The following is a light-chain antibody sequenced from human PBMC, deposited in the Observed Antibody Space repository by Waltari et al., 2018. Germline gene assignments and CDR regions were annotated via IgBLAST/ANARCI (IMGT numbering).Light chain of an antibody. CDR1: QSLLHSNGYNY. J-gene: IGKJ4*01. V-gene: IGKV2-28*01. CDR3: MQTLQTLLT. Sequence: DIVMTQSPLSLPVIPGESASISCRSSQSLLHSNGYNYLDWYVQKPGQSQQLLIYLGSNRASGVPDRFSGSGSGTDFTLKISRVEAEDVGVYYCMQTLQTLLTFGGGTKVEI. CDR2: LGS.